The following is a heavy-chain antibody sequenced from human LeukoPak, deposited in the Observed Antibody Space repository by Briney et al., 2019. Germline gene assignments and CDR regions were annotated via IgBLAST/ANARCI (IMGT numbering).Heavy chain of an antibody. V-gene: IGHV3-48*03. J-gene: IGHJ4*02. CDR3: AREMAHYFDSSGYPF. CDR1: GFTFSSYE. D-gene: IGHD3-22*01. CDR2: ISSSSSTI. Sequence: PGGSLRLSCVASGFTFSSYEMNWVRQAPGKGLEWVSYISSSSSTIHYAESVKGRFTISRDNAKNSLYLQMNSLRDEDTAVYYCAREMAHYFDSSGYPFWGQGTLVTVSS.